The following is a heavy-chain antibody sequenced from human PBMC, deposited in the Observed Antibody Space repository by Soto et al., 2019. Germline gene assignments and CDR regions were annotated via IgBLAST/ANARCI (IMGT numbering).Heavy chain of an antibody. CDR1: GYSISSGNY. CDR3: RSSTSCYDESCVDV. Sequence: ASETLSLTCAVSGYSISSGNYWAWIRQPPGRGLEWIGSLYHIGSTHYNTSLKSRVTISVDTSKNHLSLELSSVTAADTAIYYCRSSTSCYDESCVDVWGQGTMVTVSS. CDR2: LYHIGST. D-gene: IGHD2-2*01. V-gene: IGHV4-38-2*01. J-gene: IGHJ6*02.